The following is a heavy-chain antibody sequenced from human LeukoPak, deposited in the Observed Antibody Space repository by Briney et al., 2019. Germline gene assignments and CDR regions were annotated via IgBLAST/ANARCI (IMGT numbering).Heavy chain of an antibody. V-gene: IGHV3-9*01. CDR1: GFTFDDYA. CDR3: AKTLRRAVVVPAGGDAFDI. D-gene: IGHD2-2*01. J-gene: IGHJ3*02. Sequence: GGSLRLSCAASGFTFDDYAMHWVRQAPGKGLAWVSGISWNSGSIGYADSVKGRSTISRDNAKNSLYLQMNSLRAEDTALYYCAKTLRRAVVVPAGGDAFDIWGQGTMVSVSS. CDR2: ISWNSGSI.